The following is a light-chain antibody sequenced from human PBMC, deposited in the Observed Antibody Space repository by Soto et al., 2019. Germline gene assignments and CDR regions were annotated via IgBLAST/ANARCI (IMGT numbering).Light chain of an antibody. CDR3: SSYTSSSSYV. V-gene: IGLV2-14*01. CDR2: DVS. CDR1: SSDVGVYNY. J-gene: IGLJ1*01. Sequence: QSALTQPASVSGSPGQSITISCTGTSSDVGVYNYVSWYQQHPGKAPKLMIYDVSNRPSGVSNRFSGSKSGNTASLTISALQAEDEADYYCSSYTSSSSYVFGTGTKLTVL.